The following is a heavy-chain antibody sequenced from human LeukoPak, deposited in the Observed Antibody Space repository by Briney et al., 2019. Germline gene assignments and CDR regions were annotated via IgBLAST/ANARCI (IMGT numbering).Heavy chain of an antibody. Sequence: GGSLRLSCAASGFTFSSYGMHWARQAPGKGLEWVAFIRYDGSNKYYADSVKGRFTISRDNSKNTLYLQMNSLRAEDTAVYYCASKPHYGDYGSYYYMDVWGKGTTVTVSS. CDR3: ASKPHYGDYGSYYYMDV. CDR2: IRYDGSNK. J-gene: IGHJ6*03. CDR1: GFTFSSYG. D-gene: IGHD4-17*01. V-gene: IGHV3-30*02.